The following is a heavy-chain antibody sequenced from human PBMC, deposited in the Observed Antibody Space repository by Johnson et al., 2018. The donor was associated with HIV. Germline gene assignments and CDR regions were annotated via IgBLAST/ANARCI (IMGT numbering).Heavy chain of an antibody. J-gene: IGHJ3*02. CDR1: GFTFDDYG. CDR3: ANDVGNCLPDAFNI. D-gene: IGHD2-21*01. CDR2: ISYDGSNK. V-gene: IGHV3-30*18. Sequence: VQLVESGGGVVRPGGSLRLSCAASGFTFDDYGMSWVRQAPGKGLEWVAFISYDGSNKYYADSVKGRFTISRDNSKNTLYLQMNSLSAEDTAVYYCANDVGNCLPDAFNIWGQGTMVTVSS.